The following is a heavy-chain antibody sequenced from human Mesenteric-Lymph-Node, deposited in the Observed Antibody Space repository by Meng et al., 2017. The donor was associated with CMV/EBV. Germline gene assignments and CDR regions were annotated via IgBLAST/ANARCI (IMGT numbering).Heavy chain of an antibody. CDR1: TFTSYG. J-gene: IGHJ4*02. D-gene: IGHD3-9*01. V-gene: IGHV1-18*01. Sequence: TFTSYGCSWVRQAPGQGLEWMGWISAYNGNTNYAQKFQGRVTMTTDTSTSTAYMELRSLRSDDTAVYYCARDPYDILTGYYRGRFDYWGQGTLVTVSS. CDR2: ISAYNGNT. CDR3: ARDPYDILTGYYRGRFDY.